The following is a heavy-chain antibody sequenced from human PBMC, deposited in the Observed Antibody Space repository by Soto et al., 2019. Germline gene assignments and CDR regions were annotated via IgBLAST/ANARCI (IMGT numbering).Heavy chain of an antibody. J-gene: IGHJ5*02. CDR1: GFTFDDYA. D-gene: IGHD3-3*01. CDR2: ISWNSGSI. Sequence: GGSLRLSCAASGFTFDDYAMHWVRQAPGKGLEWVSGISWNSGSIGYADSVKGRFTISRDNSKNTLYLQMNSLRAEDTAVYYFAKDITIFGVPPPNDWLDPWGQGTLVTISS. CDR3: AKDITIFGVPPPNDWLDP. V-gene: IGHV3-9*01.